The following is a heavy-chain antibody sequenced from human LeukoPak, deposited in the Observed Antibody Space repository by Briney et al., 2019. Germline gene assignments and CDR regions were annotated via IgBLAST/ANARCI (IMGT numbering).Heavy chain of an antibody. J-gene: IGHJ4*02. CDR3: ARDGGPEYSSSWYLY. D-gene: IGHD6-13*01. Sequence: GGSLRLSCAASGFSFSSYWMSWVRQAPGKGLQWVANIKQDGSEKYYVDSVKGRFTISRDNAKNSLYLQMNSLRAEDTAVYYCARDGGPEYSSSWYLYWGQGTLVTVSS. CDR2: IKQDGSEK. CDR1: GFSFSSYW. V-gene: IGHV3-7*01.